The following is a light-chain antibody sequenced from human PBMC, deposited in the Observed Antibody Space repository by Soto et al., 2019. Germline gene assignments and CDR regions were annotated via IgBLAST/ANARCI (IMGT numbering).Light chain of an antibody. CDR3: QQYGSSPGT. Sequence: EIVLTQSPGTLSLSPVERATLSCRASQRIRSNYLAWCQQKAGQAPRLLIYGASSRATGIPDRFSGSGSGTDFTLTISRLEPEDFAVYYCQQYGSSPGTFGGGTKVDIK. CDR2: GAS. V-gene: IGKV3-20*01. J-gene: IGKJ4*01. CDR1: QRIRSNY.